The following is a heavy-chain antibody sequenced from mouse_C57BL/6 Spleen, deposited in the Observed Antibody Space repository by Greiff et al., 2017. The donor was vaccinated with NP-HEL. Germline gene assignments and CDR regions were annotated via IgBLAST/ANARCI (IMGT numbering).Heavy chain of an antibody. CDR3: AREGMYFDS. CDR2: INPGSGGT. V-gene: IGHV1-54*01. J-gene: IGHJ2*01. Sequence: QVQLQQSGAELVRPGTSVKVSCKASGYAFTNYLIEWVKQRPGQGLEWIGVINPGSGGTNNNEKLKGKATLTADKSSSTAYMQLRSLTSEDSAVYFCAREGMYFDSWGQGTTLTVSS. CDR1: GYAFTNYL.